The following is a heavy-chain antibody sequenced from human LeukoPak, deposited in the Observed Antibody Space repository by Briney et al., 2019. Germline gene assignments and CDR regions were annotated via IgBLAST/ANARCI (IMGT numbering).Heavy chain of an antibody. CDR1: GYTFTSYD. CDR3: ARGPNKYDGGNSGSAWFDP. CDR2: MNPNSGNT. Sequence: ASVKVSCKASGYTFTSYDINWVRQATGLGPEWMGWMNPNSGNTGYAQKFQGRVTMTRNTSISTAYLEMSSLTSEDTAVYYCARGPNKYDGGNSGSAWFDPWGQGSLVTVSS. J-gene: IGHJ5*02. V-gene: IGHV1-8*01. D-gene: IGHD4-23*01.